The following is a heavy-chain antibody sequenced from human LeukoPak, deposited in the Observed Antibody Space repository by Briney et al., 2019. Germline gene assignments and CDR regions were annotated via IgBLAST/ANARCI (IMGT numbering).Heavy chain of an antibody. D-gene: IGHD6-13*01. CDR1: GYTFTGDY. J-gene: IGHJ4*02. V-gene: IGHV1-2*02. CDR3: ARDKSSWYGY. Sequence: ASLSLSCTASGYTFTGDYMHWGRQAPGQGREWMGWINPNSGGTNYAQKFQGRVTMTRDTSISTAYMELSRLRSDDTAVYYCARDKSSWYGYWGQGTLVTVSS. CDR2: INPNSGGT.